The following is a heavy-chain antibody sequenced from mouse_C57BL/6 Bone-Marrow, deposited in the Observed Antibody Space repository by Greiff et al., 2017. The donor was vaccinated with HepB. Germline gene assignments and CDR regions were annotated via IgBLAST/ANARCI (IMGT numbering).Heavy chain of an antibody. V-gene: IGHV5-4*01. Sequence: EVMLVESGGGLVKPGGSLKLSCAASGFTFSSYAMSWVRQTPEKRLEWVATISDGGSYTYYPDNVKGRFTISRDNAKNNLYLQMSHLKSEDTAMYYCARDYYGSSYVTSYYAMDYWGQGTSVTVSS. CDR2: ISDGGSYT. CDR3: ARDYYGSSYVTSYYAMDY. D-gene: IGHD1-1*01. J-gene: IGHJ4*01. CDR1: GFTFSSYA.